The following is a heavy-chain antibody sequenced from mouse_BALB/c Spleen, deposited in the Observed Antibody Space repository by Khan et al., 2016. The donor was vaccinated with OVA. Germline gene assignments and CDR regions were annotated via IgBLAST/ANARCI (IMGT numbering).Heavy chain of an antibody. CDR3: AISYYGNDWFAY. CDR1: GLSLTNYG. CDR2: IWGDGST. Sequence: VQLQESGPGLVAPSQSLSIRCTVSGLSLTNYGVSWVRQPPGKGLEWLGVIWGDGSTTYHSVLKSRLTINKDNSKSQVFVKLNSLQPDDTATYFCAISYYGNDWFAYWGQGTLVTVSA. D-gene: IGHD2-12*01. J-gene: IGHJ3*01. V-gene: IGHV2-3*01.